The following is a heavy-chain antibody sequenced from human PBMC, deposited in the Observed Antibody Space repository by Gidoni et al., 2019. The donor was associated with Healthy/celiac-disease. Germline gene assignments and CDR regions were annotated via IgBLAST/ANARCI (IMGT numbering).Heavy chain of an antibody. Sequence: QVQLVESGGGVVQPGRSLRLSCAASGFTFSSYGMHWVRQAPGKGLEWVAVIWYDGSNKYYADSVKGRFTISRDNSKNTLYLQMNSLRAEDTAVYYCARESSRNHAFDIWGQGTMVTVSS. CDR3: ARESSRNHAFDI. J-gene: IGHJ3*02. D-gene: IGHD1-26*01. CDR1: GFTFSSYG. CDR2: IWYDGSNK. V-gene: IGHV3-33*01.